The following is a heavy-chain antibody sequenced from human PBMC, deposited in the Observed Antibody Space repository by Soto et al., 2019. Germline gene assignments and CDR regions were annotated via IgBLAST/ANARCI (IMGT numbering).Heavy chain of an antibody. Sequence: PGGSLRLSCAASGFSFAGYAMNWVRQAPGKGLEWVSSVTGSGDNTHYADSVKGRFTISRDNSKNTLYLQMNSLRAEETAVYYCAKAGDGYTFDYWGQGTLVTVSS. CDR3: AKAGDGYTFDY. V-gene: IGHV3-23*01. CDR1: GFSFAGYA. J-gene: IGHJ4*02. CDR2: VTGSGDNT. D-gene: IGHD5-12*01.